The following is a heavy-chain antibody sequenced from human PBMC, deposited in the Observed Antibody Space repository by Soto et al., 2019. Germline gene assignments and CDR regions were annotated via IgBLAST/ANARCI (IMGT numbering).Heavy chain of an antibody. V-gene: IGHV2-5*02. Sequence: QITLKESSPTLVKPTQTLTLTCTFSGFSLSSTRVAVGWIRQPPGKALEWLALIYWDDDKRYSPFLKSRLTIAKDTSRNQVVLTMPNLDPVDTATYYCAHSVVAGLGYYFDYWGQGTLVTVSS. CDR2: IYWDDDK. D-gene: IGHD6-19*01. CDR1: GFSLSSTRVA. CDR3: AHSVVAGLGYYFDY. J-gene: IGHJ4*02.